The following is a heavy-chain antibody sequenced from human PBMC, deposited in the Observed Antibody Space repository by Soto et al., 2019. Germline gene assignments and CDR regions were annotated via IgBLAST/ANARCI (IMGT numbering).Heavy chain of an antibody. D-gene: IGHD1-7*01. CDR3: ATRAAAGTFSSYFDC. CDR2: ITVYGDSA. Sequence: GGSLRLSCATSGFTFSNYAMSWVRQAPGKGLEWVSSITVYGDSAYYADSVKGRFTISRDSSKKTLYLQMTSLRAEDTAVYYCATRAAAGTFSSYFDCWGQGTLVTVSS. CDR1: GFTFSNYA. J-gene: IGHJ4*02. V-gene: IGHV3-23*01.